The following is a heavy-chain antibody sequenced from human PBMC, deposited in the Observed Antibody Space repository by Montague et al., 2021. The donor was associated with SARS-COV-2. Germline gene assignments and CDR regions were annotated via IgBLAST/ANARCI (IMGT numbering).Heavy chain of an antibody. CDR3: AWARSLGSGLSFPSWYFDD. J-gene: IGHJ4*02. D-gene: IGHD5-12*01. CDR2: INHSGST. Sequence: SETLSLTCTVSGGSITSNYWSWIWQPPGKRLEWIGYINHSGSTSSNPSFRSRVTISVDTSKNQFSLKLSSVTAADTAVSYCAWARSLGSGLSFPSWYFDDWGQGTLVTVTP. CDR1: GGSITSNY. V-gene: IGHV4-59*13.